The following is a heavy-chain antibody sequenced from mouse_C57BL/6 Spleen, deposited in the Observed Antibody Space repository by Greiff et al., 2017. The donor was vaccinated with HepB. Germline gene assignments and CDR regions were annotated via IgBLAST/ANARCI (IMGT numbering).Heavy chain of an antibody. J-gene: IGHJ4*01. CDR3: ARTVSRAMDY. V-gene: IGHV1-82*01. Sequence: QVQLKQSGPELVKPGASVKISCKASGYAFSSSWMNWVKQRPGKGLEWIGRIYPGDGDTNYNGKFKGKATLTADKSSSTAYMQLSSLTSEDSAVYFCARTVSRAMDYWGQGTSVTVSS. CDR2: IYPGDGDT. CDR1: GYAFSSSW. D-gene: IGHD2-10*02.